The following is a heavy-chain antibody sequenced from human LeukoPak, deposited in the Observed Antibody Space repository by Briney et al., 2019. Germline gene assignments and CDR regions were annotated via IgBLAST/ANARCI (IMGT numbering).Heavy chain of an antibody. D-gene: IGHD6-19*01. J-gene: IGHJ4*03. CDR3: AKDGYSSGYFGKIAL. Sequence: QTGGSLRLSCAASGFTFRDYAMDWVRQAPGKRLEWVAVIGDSADTKYYADSVKGRFTISRDNSKNVLYLQMNSLRAEDTAVYYCAKDGYSSGYFGKIALWGQGTLVAVSS. V-gene: IGHV3-23*01. CDR2: IGDSADTK. CDR1: GFTFRDYA.